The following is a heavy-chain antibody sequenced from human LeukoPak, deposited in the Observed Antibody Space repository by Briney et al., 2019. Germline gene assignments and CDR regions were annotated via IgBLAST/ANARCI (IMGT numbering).Heavy chain of an antibody. CDR2: IWLDGSNK. CDR3: ARESSLRYFDY. CDR1: GFSFSSYG. V-gene: IGHV3-33*01. J-gene: IGHJ4*02. D-gene: IGHD3-9*01. Sequence: GGSLRPSCAASGFSFSSYGMHWVRQAPGKGLEWVAVIWLDGSNKYYGDSVKGRFTISRDNSKNALYLQMNSLRVEDTAVYFCARESSLRYFDYWGQGTLVTVSS.